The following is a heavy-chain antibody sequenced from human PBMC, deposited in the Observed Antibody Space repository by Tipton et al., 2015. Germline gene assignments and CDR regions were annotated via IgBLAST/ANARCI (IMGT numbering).Heavy chain of an antibody. Sequence: TLSLTCAVSAYSISSDYYWGWIRQPPGKGLEWIGSISQSGNTNYDPSLKSRVTISVDTSKTQFSLKMSSVTASDTAVYYCARARGRHGGLFDSWGQGILVTVSS. CDR1: AYSISSDYY. J-gene: IGHJ4*02. V-gene: IGHV4-38-2*01. D-gene: IGHD4-23*01. CDR3: ARARGRHGGLFDS. CDR2: ISQSGNT.